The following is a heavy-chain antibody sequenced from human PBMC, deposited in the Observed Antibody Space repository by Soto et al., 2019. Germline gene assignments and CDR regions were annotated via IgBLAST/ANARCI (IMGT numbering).Heavy chain of an antibody. D-gene: IGHD3-22*01. Sequence: PGGSLRLSCAASGFTFSSYSMNWVRQAPGKGLEWVSSISSSSSYIYYADSVKGRFTISRDNAKNSLYLQMNSLRAEDTAVYYCARDGYYYDSENWFDPWRQGTLVTVSS. CDR3: ARDGYYYDSENWFDP. J-gene: IGHJ5*02. V-gene: IGHV3-21*01. CDR1: GFTFSSYS. CDR2: ISSSSSYI.